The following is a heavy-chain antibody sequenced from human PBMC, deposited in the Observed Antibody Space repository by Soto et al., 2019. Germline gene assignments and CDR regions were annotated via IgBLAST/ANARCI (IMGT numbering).Heavy chain of an antibody. CDR2: INHSGST. CDR3: ARGGGSSGWYFRYFDY. CDR1: GGSFSGYY. J-gene: IGHJ4*02. Sequence: SETLSLTCAVYGGSFSGYYWSWIRQPPGKGLEWIGEINHSGSTNYNPSLKSRVTISVDTSKNQFSLKLSSVTAADTAVYYCARGGGSSGWYFRYFDYWGQGTLVTVSS. V-gene: IGHV4-34*01. D-gene: IGHD6-19*01.